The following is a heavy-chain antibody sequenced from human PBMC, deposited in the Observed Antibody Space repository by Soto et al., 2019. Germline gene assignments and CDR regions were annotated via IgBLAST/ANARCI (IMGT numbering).Heavy chain of an antibody. Sequence: EVQLVESGGGLVQPGGSLRLSCAASGFTFSSYWMHWVRQAPGKGLVWVSRINSDGSSTSNADSAEGRCTISSDNAKITLYLQLDRLRAEDTTVSYCVRRRLVWAAATREDYWGQGTLVTVSS. CDR2: INSDGSST. J-gene: IGHJ4*02. V-gene: IGHV3-74*01. CDR1: GFTFSSYW. D-gene: IGHD2-15*01. CDR3: VRRRLVWAAATREDY.